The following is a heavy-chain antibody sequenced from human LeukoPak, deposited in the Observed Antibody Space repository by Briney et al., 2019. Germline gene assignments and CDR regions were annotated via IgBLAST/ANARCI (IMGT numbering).Heavy chain of an antibody. Sequence: VKVSCKASGGTFSSYAISWVRQAPGQGLEWMGRIIPIFGTANYAQKFQGRVTITTDESTSTAYMELSSLRSEDTAVYYCARDGRGYSYGYLDYWGQGTLVTVSS. CDR2: IIPIFGTA. CDR3: ARDGRGYSYGYLDY. D-gene: IGHD5-18*01. V-gene: IGHV1-69*13. J-gene: IGHJ4*02. CDR1: GGTFSSYA.